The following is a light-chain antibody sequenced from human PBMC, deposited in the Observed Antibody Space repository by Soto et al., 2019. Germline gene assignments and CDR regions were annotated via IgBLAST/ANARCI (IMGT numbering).Light chain of an antibody. CDR1: QSVSSSY. J-gene: IGKJ5*01. V-gene: IGKV3-20*01. CDR2: WAS. Sequence: EIVLTQSPGTLSLSPGGRATLSCRASQSVSSSYLAWYQQKPGQAPRLLIYWASTRESGVPDRFSGSGSGTDFTLTISSLQAEDVAVYYCQQYYSSITFGQGTRLEIK. CDR3: QQYYSSIT.